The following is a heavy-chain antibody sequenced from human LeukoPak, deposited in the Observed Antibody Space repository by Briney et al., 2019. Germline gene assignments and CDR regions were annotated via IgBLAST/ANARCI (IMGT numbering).Heavy chain of an antibody. J-gene: IGHJ4*02. CDR3: GRETDFGVVTN. CDR2: TYYRSQQWYS. CDR1: GDSVSSNGAA. V-gene: IGHV6-1*01. D-gene: IGHD3-3*01. Sequence: SQTLSLTCAISGDSVSSNGAAWNWIRQSPSRGLEWLGRTYYRSQQWYSDYAPSVKGRITLKPDTSKNQFSLQLNSVTPEDTAVYYCGRETDFGVVTNWGQGTLVTVSS.